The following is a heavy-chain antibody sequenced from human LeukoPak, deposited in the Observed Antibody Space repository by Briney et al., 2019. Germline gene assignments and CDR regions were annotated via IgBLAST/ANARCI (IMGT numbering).Heavy chain of an antibody. J-gene: IGHJ4*02. Sequence: ASVKVSCKASGYTFTGYYMHWVRQAPGQGLEWMGWINPNSGGTNYAQKFQGRVTMIRDTSISTAYMELSRLRSDDTAVYYCATEPPYDSSGYYFQFDYWGQGTLVTVSS. CDR1: GYTFTGYY. D-gene: IGHD3-22*01. V-gene: IGHV1-2*02. CDR3: ATEPPYDSSGYYFQFDY. CDR2: INPNSGGT.